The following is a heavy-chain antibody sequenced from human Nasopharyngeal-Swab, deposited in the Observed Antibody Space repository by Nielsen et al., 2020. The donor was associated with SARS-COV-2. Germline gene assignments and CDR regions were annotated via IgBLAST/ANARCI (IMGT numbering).Heavy chain of an antibody. CDR1: GGSISSGGYY. CDR3: ARIAARSTFFDY. D-gene: IGHD6-6*01. J-gene: IGHJ4*02. V-gene: IGHV4-31*03. Sequence: SETLSLTCTVSGGSISSGGYYWSWIRQHPGKGLEWIGCIYYSGSTYYNPSLKSRVTISVDTSKNQFSLKLSSVTAADTAVYYCARIAARSTFFDYWGQGTLVTVSS. CDR2: IYYSGST.